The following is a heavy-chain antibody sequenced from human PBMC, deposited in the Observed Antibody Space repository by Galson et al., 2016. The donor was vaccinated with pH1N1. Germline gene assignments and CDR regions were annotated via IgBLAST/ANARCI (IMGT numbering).Heavy chain of an antibody. V-gene: IGHV1-69*13. CDR2: ILAIFGTA. Sequence: SVKVSCKASGGIFRSYAISWVRRAPGQGPEWMGGILAIFGTAKYAQKFQGRLTITADESTTTAYMELSSLRSGDTAVYYCASESGYYVRGDLQHWGQGTLVIVSS. CDR1: GGIFRSYA. D-gene: IGHD3-22*01. CDR3: ASESGYYVRGDLQH. J-gene: IGHJ1*01.